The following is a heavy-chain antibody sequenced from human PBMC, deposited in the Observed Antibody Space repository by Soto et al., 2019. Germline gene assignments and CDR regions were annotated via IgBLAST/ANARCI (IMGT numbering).Heavy chain of an antibody. Sequence: SETLSLTCTVSGGSISSGGYYWSWIRQHPGKGLEWIGYIYYSGSTYYNPSLKSRVTISVDTSKNQFSLKLSSVTAADTAVYYCAMFLVATIRPRRAFDIWAQGTIVTVSS. J-gene: IGHJ3*02. V-gene: IGHV4-31*03. D-gene: IGHD5-12*01. CDR3: AMFLVATIRPRRAFDI. CDR2: IYYSGST. CDR1: GGSISSGGYY.